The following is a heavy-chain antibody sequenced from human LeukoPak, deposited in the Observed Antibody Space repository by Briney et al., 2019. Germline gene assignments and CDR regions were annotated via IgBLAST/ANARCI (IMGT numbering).Heavy chain of an antibody. V-gene: IGHV4-59*02. J-gene: IGHJ5*02. Sequence: RPSQTLSLTCTVSGGSVSSYYWSWIRQPPGKGLEWIGYIYYSGSTNYNPSLKSRVTISVDTSKNQFSLKLSSVTAADTAVYYCARSGQLLYWNWFDPWGQGTLVTVSS. CDR1: GGSVSSYY. CDR2: IYYSGST. CDR3: ARSGQLLYWNWFDP. D-gene: IGHD2-2*02.